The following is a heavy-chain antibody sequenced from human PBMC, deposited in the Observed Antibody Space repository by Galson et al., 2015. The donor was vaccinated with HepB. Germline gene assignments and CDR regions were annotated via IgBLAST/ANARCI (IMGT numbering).Heavy chain of an antibody. Sequence: SVKVSCKASGGTFSSYTISWVRQAPGQGLEWMERIIPILGIANYAQKFQGRVTITADKSTSTAYMELSSLRSEDTAVYYCARGGLATTRPPILDYWGQGTLVTVSS. CDR2: IIPILGIA. V-gene: IGHV1-69*02. CDR3: ARGGLATTRPPILDY. J-gene: IGHJ4*02. CDR1: GGTFSSYT. D-gene: IGHD5-24*01.